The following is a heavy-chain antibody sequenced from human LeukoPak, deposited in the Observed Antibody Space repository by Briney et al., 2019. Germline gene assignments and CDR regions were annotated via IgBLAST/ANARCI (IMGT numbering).Heavy chain of an antibody. D-gene: IGHD4-23*01. CDR2: IKQDGSEK. V-gene: IGHV3-7*01. CDR3: ARAIGKSEGY. Sequence: GSLRLSCAASGFTFSSYWMTWVRQAPGKGLAWVANIKQDGSEKYYVDSVKGRFTISRDNAKSSLYLQMDSLRAEDTAVYYCARAIGKSEGYWGQGTLVTVSS. CDR1: GFTFSSYW. J-gene: IGHJ4*02.